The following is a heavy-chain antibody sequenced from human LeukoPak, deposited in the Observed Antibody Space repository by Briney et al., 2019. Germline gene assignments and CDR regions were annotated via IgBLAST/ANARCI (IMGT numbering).Heavy chain of an antibody. D-gene: IGHD4-23*01. CDR3: ARDLGGGNYETLLY. CDR2: IYYSGST. CDR1: GDSISSRAYY. J-gene: IGHJ4*02. V-gene: IGHV4-31*03. Sequence: SETLSLTCTVSGDSISSRAYYWSWIRQHPGKGLEWIGYIYYSGSTYYNPSLRSRITITVDTSKNQFSLKLSSVTAADTAVYYCARDLGGGNYETLLYWGQGTLVTVSS.